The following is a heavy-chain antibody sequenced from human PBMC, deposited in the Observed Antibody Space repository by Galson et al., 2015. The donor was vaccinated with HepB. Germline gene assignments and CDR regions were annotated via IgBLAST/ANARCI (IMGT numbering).Heavy chain of an antibody. CDR1: GFIFSEYY. CDR3: ARLAVAGTWDLDY. J-gene: IGHJ4*02. D-gene: IGHD6-19*01. Sequence: SLRLSCAASGFIFSEYYMSWIRQAPGKGLEWVSYISSSSSYTNYADSVKGRFAISRDNAKYSLFLQMNSLRAEDTAVYYCARLAVAGTWDLDYWGQGTLVTVSS. CDR2: ISSSSSYT. V-gene: IGHV3-11*06.